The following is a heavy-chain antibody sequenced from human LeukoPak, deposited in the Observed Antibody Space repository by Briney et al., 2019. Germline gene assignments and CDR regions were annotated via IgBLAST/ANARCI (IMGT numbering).Heavy chain of an antibody. CDR3: AKVGGAARPLFYFDY. CDR1: GFTLSSYA. CDR2: ISGSGGST. J-gene: IGHJ4*02. D-gene: IGHD6-6*01. V-gene: IGHV3-23*01. Sequence: GGSLRLSCAASGFTLSSYAMSWVRQAPGKGLEWVSAISGSGGSTYYADSVKGGFTISRDNSKNTLYLQMNSLRAEDTAVYYCAKVGGAARPLFYFDYWGQGTLVTVSS.